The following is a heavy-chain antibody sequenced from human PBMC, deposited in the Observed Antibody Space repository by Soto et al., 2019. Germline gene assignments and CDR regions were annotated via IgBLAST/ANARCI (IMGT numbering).Heavy chain of an antibody. CDR2: INHSGST. CDR3: SRASLRGYYYMDF. V-gene: IGHV4-34*01. Sequence: SETLSLTCAVYGGSFSGYYWSWIRQPPGKGLEWIGEINHSGSTNYNPSLKSRVTISVDTSKNQFSLKLSSVTAADTAVYYCSRASLRGYYYMDFWGKGTTVTVSS. CDR1: GGSFSGYY. J-gene: IGHJ6*03. D-gene: IGHD3-16*01.